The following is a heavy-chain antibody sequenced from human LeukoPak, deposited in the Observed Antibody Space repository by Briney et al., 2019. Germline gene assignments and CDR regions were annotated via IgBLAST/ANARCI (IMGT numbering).Heavy chain of an antibody. CDR1: GGSISSYY. CDR3: ASNYYDSGSLDY. D-gene: IGHD3-10*01. V-gene: IGHV4-59*08. Sequence: PSETLSLTCTVSGGSISSYYWSWIRQPPGKGLEWIEYIYYSGSTNYNPSLKSRVTISVDTSKNQFSLKLSSVTAADTAVYYCASNYYDSGSLDYWGQGNLVTVSS. J-gene: IGHJ4*02. CDR2: IYYSGST.